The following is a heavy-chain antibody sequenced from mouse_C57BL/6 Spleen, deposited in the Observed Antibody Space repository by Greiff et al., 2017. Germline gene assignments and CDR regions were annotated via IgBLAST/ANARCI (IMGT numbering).Heavy chain of an antibody. V-gene: IGHV1-69*01. Sequence: VQLQQPGAELVMPGASVKLSCKASGYTFTSYWMHWVKQRPGQGLEWIGEIDPSDSYTNYNQKFKGKSTLTVDKSSSTAYMQLSSLTSEDSAVYYCARGGYGNYGFADWGQGTLVTVSA. D-gene: IGHD2-10*02. CDR3: ARGGYGNYGFAD. CDR2: IDPSDSYT. CDR1: GYTFTSYW. J-gene: IGHJ3*01.